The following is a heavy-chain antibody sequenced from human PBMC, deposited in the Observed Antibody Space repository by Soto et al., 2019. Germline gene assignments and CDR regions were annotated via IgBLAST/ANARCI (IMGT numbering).Heavy chain of an antibody. D-gene: IGHD3-22*01. J-gene: IGHJ4*02. CDR2: IYYSGST. Sequence: PSETLSLTCTVSGGSISSYYWSWIRQPPGKGLEWIGYIYYSGSTNYNPSLKSRVTISVDTSKNQFSLKLSSVTAADTAVYYCARDTSAASGYGFDYWGQGTLVTVSS. CDR3: ARDTSAASGYGFDY. CDR1: GGSISSYY. V-gene: IGHV4-59*01.